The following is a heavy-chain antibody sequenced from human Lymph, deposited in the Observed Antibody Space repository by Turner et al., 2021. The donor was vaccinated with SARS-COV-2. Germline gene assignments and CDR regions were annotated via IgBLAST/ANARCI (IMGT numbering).Heavy chain of an antibody. D-gene: IGHD3-10*01. V-gene: IGHV1-2*02. CDR2: INPNSGGT. Sequence: QVQLVQSGAEVKKPGASVKVSCKASGYTFTGDYIHRVRQAPGQGLEWMGWINPNSGGTNYAQRLQGRVTMTRDTSLSTAYMQLSRLRSDDTAVYYCARSRDLQSMVRGVDPFDYWGQGTLVTVSS. CDR3: ARSRDLQSMVRGVDPFDY. J-gene: IGHJ4*02. CDR1: GYTFTGDY.